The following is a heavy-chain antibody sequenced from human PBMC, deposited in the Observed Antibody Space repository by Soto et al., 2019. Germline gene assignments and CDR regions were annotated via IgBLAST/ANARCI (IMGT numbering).Heavy chain of an antibody. CDR1: GFTFSTYA. J-gene: IGHJ4*02. CDR2: ISGGGGIT. CDR3: ANRGALSSGPGGY. V-gene: IGHV3-23*01. Sequence: GGSLRLSCAASGFTFSTYAMSWVRQAPGKGLEWVSGISGGGGITYYADSVKGRFTISRDNSKNTLYLQMNSLRAEDTAVYYCANRGALSSGPGGYWGQGTLVTVSS. D-gene: IGHD6-19*01.